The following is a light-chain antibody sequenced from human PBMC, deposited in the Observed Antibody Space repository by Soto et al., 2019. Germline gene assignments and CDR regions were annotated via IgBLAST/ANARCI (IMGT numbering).Light chain of an antibody. Sequence: ERVMTQSPATLSVSPGERATLSCRASQSVSSNLAWYQQKPGQAPRLLIYGASTRATGIPARFSGSVSGTEFTLTISSLQSEDFAVYYCQQYNNWPRMYTFGQGTKLEIK. CDR2: GAS. V-gene: IGKV3-15*01. CDR3: QQYNNWPRMYT. J-gene: IGKJ2*01. CDR1: QSVSSN.